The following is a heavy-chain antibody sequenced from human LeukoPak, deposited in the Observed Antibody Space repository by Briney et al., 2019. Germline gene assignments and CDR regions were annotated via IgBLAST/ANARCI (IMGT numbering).Heavy chain of an antibody. D-gene: IGHD2-2*01. J-gene: IGHJ6*02. Sequence: GGSLRLSCAASGFTFSSYWMSWVRQAPGKGLEWVANIKQDGSEKYYVDSVKGRFTISRDNAKNSLYLQMNSLRAEDTAVYYCAGGLGYQLLSDYYYGMDVWGQGTTVTVSS. CDR2: IKQDGSEK. CDR1: GFTFSSYW. CDR3: AGGLGYQLLSDYYYGMDV. V-gene: IGHV3-7*01.